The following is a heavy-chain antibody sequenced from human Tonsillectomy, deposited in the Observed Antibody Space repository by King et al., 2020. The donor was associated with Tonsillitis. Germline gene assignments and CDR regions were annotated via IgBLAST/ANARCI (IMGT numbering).Heavy chain of an antibody. J-gene: IGHJ4*02. CDR2: ISSYNGNT. Sequence: VQLVESGGEVNKPGASVKVSCQASGYIFTSYHISWVRQAPGQGLEWMGWISSYNGNTNYAQKLQGRVTMTTDTSTSTAYMELRSLRSDDTAVYYCARVGVGYNTGSIHDYWGQGTLVSVSS. CDR1: GYIFTSYH. D-gene: IGHD5-24*01. V-gene: IGHV1-18*01. CDR3: ARVGVGYNTGSIHDY.